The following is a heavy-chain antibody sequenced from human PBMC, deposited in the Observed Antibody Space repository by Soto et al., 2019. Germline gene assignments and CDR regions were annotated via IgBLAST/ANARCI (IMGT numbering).Heavy chain of an antibody. CDR2: IIPIFGTA. CDR1: GCTFSSYA. CDR3: ADWGYGANYGMDV. D-gene: IGHD4-17*01. Sequence: SVKVSCKASGCTFSSYAISWVRQAPGQGLEWMGGIIPIFGTANYAQKFQGRVTITADESTSTAYMELSSLRSEDTAVYYCADWGYGANYGMDVWGQGTTVTVS. J-gene: IGHJ6*02. V-gene: IGHV1-69*13.